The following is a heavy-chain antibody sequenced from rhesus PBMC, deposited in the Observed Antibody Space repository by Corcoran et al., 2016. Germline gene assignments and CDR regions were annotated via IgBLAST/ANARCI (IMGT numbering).Heavy chain of an antibody. CDR1: GYSFNSYW. Sequence: EVQLVQSGAEVKRPGESLEISCKTSGYSFNSYWISWVRQMPGKGREWMGAIYPSDSDTRYSPSFQGQVTISADKSISTTYLQWSSLKASDSATYYCAKGPFYFDYWGQGVLVTVSS. J-gene: IGHJ4*01. CDR2: IYPSDSDT. CDR3: AKGPFYFDY. V-gene: IGHV5-2*01.